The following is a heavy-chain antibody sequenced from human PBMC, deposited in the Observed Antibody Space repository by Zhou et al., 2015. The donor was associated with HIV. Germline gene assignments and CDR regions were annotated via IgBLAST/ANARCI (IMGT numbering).Heavy chain of an antibody. Sequence: QVQLVQSGAEVKKPGSSVKVSCKASGGTFSSYAISWVRQAPGQGLEWMGGMIPIFGTANYAQKFQGRVTITADESTSTAYMELSSLRSEDTAVYYCARLPYYYGSGSRDNAFDIWGQGDNGLRLF. V-gene: IGHV1-69*12. CDR1: GGTFSSYA. CDR2: MIPIFGTA. D-gene: IGHD3-10*01. CDR3: ARLPYYYGSGSRDNAFDI. J-gene: IGHJ3*02.